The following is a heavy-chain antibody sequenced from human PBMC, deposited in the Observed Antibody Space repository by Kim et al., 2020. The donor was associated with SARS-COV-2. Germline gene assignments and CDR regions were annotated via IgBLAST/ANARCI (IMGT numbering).Heavy chain of an antibody. CDR2: IIPIFGTA. CDR1: GGTFSSYA. Sequence: SVKVSCKASGGTFSSYAISWVRQAPGQGLEWMGGIIPIFGTANYAQKFQGRVTITADESTSTAYMELSSLRSEDTAVYYCARDLNYYYGMDVWGQGTTVTVSS. CDR3: ARDLNYYYGMDV. J-gene: IGHJ6*02. V-gene: IGHV1-69*13.